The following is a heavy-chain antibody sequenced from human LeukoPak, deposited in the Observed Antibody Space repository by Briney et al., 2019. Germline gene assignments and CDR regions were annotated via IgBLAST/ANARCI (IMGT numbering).Heavy chain of an antibody. V-gene: IGHV3-33*01. Sequence: GRSLRLSCAASGFTFSSYGMYWVRQAPGKGLEWVAVIRYDGSYKYYVDSVKGRFTISRDNSKNTLYLEMNSLRAEDTAVYYCARDLKGPTPSSAFDIWGQGTMVSVS. CDR2: IRYDGSYK. J-gene: IGHJ3*02. CDR1: GFTFSSYG. D-gene: IGHD6-6*01. CDR3: ARDLKGPTPSSAFDI.